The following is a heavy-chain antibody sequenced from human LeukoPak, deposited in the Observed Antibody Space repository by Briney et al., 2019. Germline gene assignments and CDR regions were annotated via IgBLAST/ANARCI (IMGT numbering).Heavy chain of an antibody. CDR2: IYPGNSDT. Sequence: GESLKISCKGSGYSFSTYWIGWVRQMPGKGLEWMGIIYPGNSDTRNSPPFQGQVTISVDKSINTAYLQWSSLKASDTAMYYCARFHGSGTSSYFDSWGQGTPVTVSS. D-gene: IGHD3-10*01. CDR3: ARFHGSGTSSYFDS. CDR1: GYSFSTYW. V-gene: IGHV5-51*01. J-gene: IGHJ4*02.